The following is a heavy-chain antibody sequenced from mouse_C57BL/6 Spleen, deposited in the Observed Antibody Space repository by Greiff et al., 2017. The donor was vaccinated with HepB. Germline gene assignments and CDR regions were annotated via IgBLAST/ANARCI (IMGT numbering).Heavy chain of an antibody. CDR3: TTGGNYSDY. J-gene: IGHJ2*01. V-gene: IGHV14-4*01. Sequence: EVQLQQSGAELVRPGASVKLSCTASGFNINDDYMHWVKQRPEQGLEWIGCIDPENGDTEYASKFQGKATITADTSSNTAYLQLSSLTSEDTAVYYCTTGGNYSDYWGQGTTLTVSS. CDR2: IDPENGDT. CDR1: GFNINDDY.